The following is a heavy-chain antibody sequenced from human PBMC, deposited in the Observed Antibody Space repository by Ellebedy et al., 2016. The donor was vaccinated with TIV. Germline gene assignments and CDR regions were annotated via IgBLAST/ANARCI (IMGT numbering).Heavy chain of an antibody. CDR3: ATRGYSTHYYYYYGMDV. CDR2: FDPEDGET. Sequence: ASVKVSCKVSGYTLTELSMHWVRQAPGKGLEWMEGFDPEDGETIYAQKFQGRVTMTEDTSTDTAYMELSSLRSEDTAVYYCATRGYSTHYYYYYGMDVWGQGTTVTVSS. D-gene: IGHD6-13*01. V-gene: IGHV1-24*01. J-gene: IGHJ6*02. CDR1: GYTLTELS.